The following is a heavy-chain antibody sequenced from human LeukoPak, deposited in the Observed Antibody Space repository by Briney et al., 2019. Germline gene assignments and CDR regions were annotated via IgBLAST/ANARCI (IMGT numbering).Heavy chain of an antibody. CDR1: GYTFISYG. CDR2: ISVYTGFT. Sequence: ASVKVSCKASGYTFISYGINWVRQVPGQGPEWMGWISVYTGFTNYAQKLQGRVSMTTDTTTSTAYMELRSLRSDDTAVYYCGRVYDILTGFNWFDPWGQGTLVTVSS. V-gene: IGHV1-18*01. J-gene: IGHJ5*02. D-gene: IGHD3-9*01. CDR3: GRVYDILTGFNWFDP.